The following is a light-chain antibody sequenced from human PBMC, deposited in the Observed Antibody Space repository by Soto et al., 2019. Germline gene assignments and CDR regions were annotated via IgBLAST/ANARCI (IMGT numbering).Light chain of an antibody. CDR3: QQYDNWTPT. J-gene: IGKJ5*01. V-gene: IGKV3-15*01. CDR2: GAS. CDR1: QSLRSD. Sequence: ELVMTQSPATLSVSPGERASISCRASQSLRSDLAWYQKKPGQAPRLLIYGASTRATDIPARFSGSGSGTEFTLTISRLQSEEFAVYYCQQYDNWTPTFGQGTRVEIK.